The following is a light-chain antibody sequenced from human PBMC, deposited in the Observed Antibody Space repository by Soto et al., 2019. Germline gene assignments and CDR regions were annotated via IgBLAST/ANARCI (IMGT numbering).Light chain of an antibody. CDR2: GVS. CDR1: QSVSNF. CDR3: QQRSNWPWT. J-gene: IGKJ1*01. V-gene: IGKV3-11*01. Sequence: EIVLTQSPATLSLSPGERATLSCRASQSVSNFLAWYQQKPGQAPRLLIYGVSSRATDVPARFSGSGSGTDFTLTISSLEPEDFAVYYCQQRSNWPWTFGQGTKVDIK.